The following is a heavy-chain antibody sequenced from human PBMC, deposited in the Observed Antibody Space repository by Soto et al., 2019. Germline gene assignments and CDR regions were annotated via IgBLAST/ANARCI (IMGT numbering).Heavy chain of an antibody. Sequence: GASVKVSCKASGGTFSSYAISWVRQAPGQGLEWMGGIIPIFGTANYAQKFQGRVTITADKSTSTAYMELSSLRSEDTAVYYCARTKVWSGYYTGIYNWFDPWGQGTLVTVSS. CDR3: ARTKVWSGYYTGIYNWFDP. CDR1: GGTFSSYA. D-gene: IGHD3-3*01. J-gene: IGHJ5*02. V-gene: IGHV1-69*06. CDR2: IIPIFGTA.